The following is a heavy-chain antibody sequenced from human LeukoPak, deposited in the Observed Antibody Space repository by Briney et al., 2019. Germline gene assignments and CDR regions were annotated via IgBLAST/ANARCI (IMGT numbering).Heavy chain of an antibody. CDR1: GGSVSSGSYY. J-gene: IGHJ4*02. V-gene: IGHV4-61*01. CDR3: ARHLLTCSWHMIGFGY. Sequence: SDTLSLTCTVSGGSVSSGSYYWSWIRQPPGKGLEWIGYIYYTGSTNYNPSLKSRVTISVDTSRLQVSLKLTSGTDAGTVLYYCARHLLTCSWHMIGFGYWGQGTLVTVSS. D-gene: IGHD6-13*01. CDR2: IYYTGST.